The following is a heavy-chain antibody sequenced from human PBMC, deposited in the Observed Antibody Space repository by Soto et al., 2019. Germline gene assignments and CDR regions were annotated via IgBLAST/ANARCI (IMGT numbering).Heavy chain of an antibody. J-gene: IGHJ6*02. V-gene: IGHV4-30-2*01. Sequence: TLSLTCAVSGGSISSGGYSWSWIRQPPGNGLEWIGYIYHSGSTYYNPSLKSRVTISVDRPKNQFSLKLSSVTAADTALYYCARDVESGSSQYYYYFYGMDVWGQGTTVTVSS. CDR1: GGSISSGGYS. CDR2: IYHSGST. CDR3: ARDVESGSSQYYYYFYGMDV. D-gene: IGHD1-26*01.